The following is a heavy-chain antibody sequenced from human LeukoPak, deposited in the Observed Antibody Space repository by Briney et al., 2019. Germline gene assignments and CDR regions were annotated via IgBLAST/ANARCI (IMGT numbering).Heavy chain of an antibody. J-gene: IGHJ4*02. V-gene: IGHV3-64*01. CDR3: ARGLFGSSYSSGWYLMGY. CDR1: GFTFSSYA. Sequence: GGSLRLSCAASGFTFSSYAMHWVRQAPGKGLEHVSSSSSNGGTTYYANSVKGRFTISRDNSKNTLYLQMGSLRAEDTAVYYCARGLFGSSYSSGWYLMGYWGQGTLVPVSS. D-gene: IGHD6-19*01. CDR2: SSSNGGTT.